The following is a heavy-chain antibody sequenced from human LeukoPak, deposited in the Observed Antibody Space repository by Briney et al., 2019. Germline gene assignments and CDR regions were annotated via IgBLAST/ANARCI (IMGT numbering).Heavy chain of an antibody. V-gene: IGHV3-66*01. CDR3: AREYDSSGYLYYFDY. Sequence: GGSLRLSCAASGFTVSSNYMSWVRQAPGKGLEWVSVIYSGGSTYYADSVKGRFTISRDNSKNTLYLQMNSLRAEDTAVYYCAREYDSSGYLYYFDYWGQGTLVTVSS. CDR2: IYSGGST. CDR1: GFTVSSNY. J-gene: IGHJ4*02. D-gene: IGHD3-22*01.